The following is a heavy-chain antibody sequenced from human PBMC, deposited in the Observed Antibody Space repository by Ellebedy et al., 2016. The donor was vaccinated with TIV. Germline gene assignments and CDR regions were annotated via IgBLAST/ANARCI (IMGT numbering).Heavy chain of an antibody. D-gene: IGHD3-16*01. CDR3: AERLYDYVWGSITPDAFDI. CDR1: GYTFTSYA. V-gene: IGHV1-3*01. J-gene: IGHJ3*02. Sequence: ASVKVSCXASGYTFTSYAMHWVRQAPGQRLEWMGWINAGNGNTKYSQKFQGRVTMTRDTSTSTAYMELRSLRSDDTAVYYCAERLYDYVWGSITPDAFDIWGQGTMVTVSS. CDR2: INAGNGNT.